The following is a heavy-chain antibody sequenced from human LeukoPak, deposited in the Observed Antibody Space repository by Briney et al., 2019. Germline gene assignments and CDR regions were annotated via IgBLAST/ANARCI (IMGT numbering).Heavy chain of an antibody. D-gene: IGHD3-9*01. CDR1: GFTFSSYS. CDR2: ISSSSSYI. J-gene: IGHJ3*02. V-gene: IGHV3-21*01. CDR3: ARDTPYYDILTGYYNRDAFDI. Sequence: GSLRLSCAASGFTFSSYSMNWVRQAPGKGLEWVSSISSSSSYIYYADSVKGRFTISRDNAKNSLYLQMNSLRAEDTAVYYCARDTPYYDILTGYYNRDAFDIWGQGTMVTVSS.